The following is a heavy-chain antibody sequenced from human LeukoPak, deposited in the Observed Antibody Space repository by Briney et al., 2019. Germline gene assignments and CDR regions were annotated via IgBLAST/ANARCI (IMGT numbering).Heavy chain of an antibody. Sequence: PSQTLSLTCTVSGGSISSGSYYWSWIRQPARKGLEWIGRIYTSGSTNYNPSLKSRVTTSVDTSKNQFSLKLSSVTAADTAVYYCAREPRITIFGYNWFDPWGQGTLVTVSS. V-gene: IGHV4-61*02. CDR1: GGSISSGSYY. J-gene: IGHJ5*02. CDR2: IYTSGST. D-gene: IGHD3-3*01. CDR3: AREPRITIFGYNWFDP.